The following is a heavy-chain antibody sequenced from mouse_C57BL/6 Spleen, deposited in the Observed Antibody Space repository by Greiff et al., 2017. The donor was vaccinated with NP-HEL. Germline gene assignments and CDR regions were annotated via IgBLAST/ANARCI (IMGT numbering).Heavy chain of an antibody. CDR2: IDPNSGGT. CDR1: GYTFTSYW. J-gene: IGHJ3*01. V-gene: IGHV1-72*01. D-gene: IGHD1-1*01. Sequence: QVQLQQPGAELVKPGASVKLSCKASGYTFTSYWMHWVKQRPGRGLEWLGRIDPNSGGTKYNEKFKSKATLTVDKPSSTAYMQLSSLTSEDSAVYYCARSYGSMAWFAYWGQGTLVTVSA. CDR3: ARSYGSMAWFAY.